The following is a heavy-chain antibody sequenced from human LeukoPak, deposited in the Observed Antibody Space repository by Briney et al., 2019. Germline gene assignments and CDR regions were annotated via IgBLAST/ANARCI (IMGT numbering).Heavy chain of an antibody. J-gene: IGHJ4*02. V-gene: IGHV1-2*02. Sequence: ASVKVSCKPSGYTFHGYFMHWVRQAPGQGLEWMGWINPNNGRTNYAQNFQGRVTMTRDTSISTAYMELSSLRSDDTAVYYCARDQTTAMSQDYWGQGTLVTVSS. D-gene: IGHD5-18*01. CDR3: ARDQTTAMSQDY. CDR2: INPNNGRT. CDR1: GYTFHGYF.